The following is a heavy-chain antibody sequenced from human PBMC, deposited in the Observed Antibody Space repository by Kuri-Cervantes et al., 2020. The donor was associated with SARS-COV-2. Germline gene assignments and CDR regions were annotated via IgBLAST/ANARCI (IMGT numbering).Heavy chain of an antibody. Sequence: SETLSLTCTVSGGSISSSSYYWGWIRQPPGKGLEWIGSIYYSGSTYYNPSLKSRVTISVDTSKNQSSLKLSSVTAADTAVYYCATSLPYYYGSGSYAIGVDAFDIWGQGTMVTVSS. CDR3: ATSLPYYYGSGSYAIGVDAFDI. D-gene: IGHD3-10*01. J-gene: IGHJ3*02. V-gene: IGHV4-39*07. CDR1: GGSISSSSYY. CDR2: IYYSGST.